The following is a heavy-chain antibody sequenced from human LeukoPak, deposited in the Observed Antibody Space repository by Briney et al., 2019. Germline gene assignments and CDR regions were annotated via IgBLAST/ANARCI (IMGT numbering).Heavy chain of an antibody. CDR1: GGSISSNSYY. V-gene: IGHV4-39*01. CDR2: IYYSGST. Sequence: SETLSLTCAVSGGSISSNSYYWGWIRQPPGKGLEWIGSIYYSGSTYYNPSLKSRVTISVETSKNQFSLKLSSVTAADTAVYYCARTRYYYNSRSYGAPYYFDYWGQGTLVTVSS. CDR3: ARTRYYYNSRSYGAPYYFDY. D-gene: IGHD3-10*01. J-gene: IGHJ4*02.